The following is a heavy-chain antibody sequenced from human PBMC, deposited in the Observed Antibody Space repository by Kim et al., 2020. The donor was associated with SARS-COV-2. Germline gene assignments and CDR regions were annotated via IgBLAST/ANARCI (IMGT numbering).Heavy chain of an antibody. Sequence: YSPSFHGQVTISAGKSISTAYLQWSSLKASDTAMYYCASPNGNTSGFDYWGQGTLVTVSS. J-gene: IGHJ4*02. CDR3: ASPNGNTSGFDY. V-gene: IGHV5-51*01. D-gene: IGHD2-8*01.